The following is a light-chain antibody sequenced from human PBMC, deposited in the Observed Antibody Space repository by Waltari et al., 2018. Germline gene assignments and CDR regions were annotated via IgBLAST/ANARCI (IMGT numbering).Light chain of an antibody. CDR2: GAS. CDR3: QKYDTAVRT. V-gene: IGKV1-27*01. J-gene: IGKJ1*01. CDR1: KDIGNR. Sequence: DIQMTQSPSSLSASVGDTVAITCRATKDIGNRLAWFQQKPGKVPDLLIYGASTLQSGVPSRCSGSGSVTDFTLTISSLQPEDVATYYCQKYDTAVRTFGQGTKVEIK.